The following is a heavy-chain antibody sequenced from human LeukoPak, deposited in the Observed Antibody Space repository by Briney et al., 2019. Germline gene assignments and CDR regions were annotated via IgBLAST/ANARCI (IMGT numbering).Heavy chain of an antibody. CDR1: GYSISTGYY. D-gene: IGHD2-21*02. J-gene: IGHJ6*02. CDR3: ARVPRAYCGGDCYYYYYGMDV. Sequence: SETLSLTCAVSGYSISTGYYWGWIRQPPGKGLEWIGYIYYSGSTNYNPSLKSRVTISVDTSKNQFSLKLISVTAADTAVYYCARVPRAYCGGDCYYYYYGMDVWGQGTTVTVSS. CDR2: IYYSGST. V-gene: IGHV4-61*01.